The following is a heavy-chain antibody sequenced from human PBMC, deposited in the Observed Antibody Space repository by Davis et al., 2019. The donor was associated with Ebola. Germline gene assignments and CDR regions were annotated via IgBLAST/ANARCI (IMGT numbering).Heavy chain of an antibody. D-gene: IGHD3-10*01. CDR1: GFSFSGYR. Sequence: GESLKISCAASGFSFSGYRMNWVRQAPGKGLEWVSYISSSSPTIYLADSVKGRFTISRDNSKNTLYLQMNSLRGEDTAVYYCANRGWFGESFDYWGQGTLVIVSS. V-gene: IGHV3-48*01. CDR2: ISSSSPTI. CDR3: ANRGWFGESFDY. J-gene: IGHJ4*02.